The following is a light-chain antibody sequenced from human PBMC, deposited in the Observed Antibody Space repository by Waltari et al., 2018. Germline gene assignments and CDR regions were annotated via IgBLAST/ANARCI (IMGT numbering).Light chain of an antibody. CDR2: DVS. V-gene: IGLV2-14*01. CDR1: SSDVGGSNY. CDR3: SSYTSSSTPVV. Sequence: QSALTQPASVSGSPGQSITISCTGTSSDVGGSNYVSWYQQHPGKAPKLMIYDVSNRPSGVSNRFSGSKSGNTAYLTISGLQAEDEADYYCSSYTSSSTPVVFGGGTKLTVL. J-gene: IGLJ2*01.